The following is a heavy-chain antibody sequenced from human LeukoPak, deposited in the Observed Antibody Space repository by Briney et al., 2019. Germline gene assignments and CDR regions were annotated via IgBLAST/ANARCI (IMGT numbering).Heavy chain of an antibody. J-gene: IGHJ5*02. Sequence: PGGSLRLSCAASGFTFSSYWMHWVRQAPGKGLVWVSRINSDGSSTSYADSVKGRFTISRDNAKNTLYLQMNSLRADDTAVYYCAKGGVWFGNSNPWGQGTLVTVSS. CDR3: AKGGVWFGNSNP. D-gene: IGHD3-10*01. CDR1: GFTFSSYW. V-gene: IGHV3-74*01. CDR2: INSDGSST.